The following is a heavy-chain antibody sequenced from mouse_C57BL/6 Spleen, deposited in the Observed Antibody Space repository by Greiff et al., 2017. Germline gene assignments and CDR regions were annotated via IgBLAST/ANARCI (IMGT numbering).Heavy chain of an antibody. J-gene: IGHJ3*01. CDR2: ISYDGSN. CDR3: ARDSGYYGSSSRGFAY. V-gene: IGHV3-6*01. D-gene: IGHD1-1*01. CDR1: GYSITSGYY. Sequence: VQLKESGPGLVKPSQSLSLTCSVTGYSITSGYYWNWIRQFPGNKLEWMGYISYDGSNNYNPSLKNRISITRDTSKNQFFLKLNSVTTEDTATYYCARDSGYYGSSSRGFAYWGQGTLVTVSA.